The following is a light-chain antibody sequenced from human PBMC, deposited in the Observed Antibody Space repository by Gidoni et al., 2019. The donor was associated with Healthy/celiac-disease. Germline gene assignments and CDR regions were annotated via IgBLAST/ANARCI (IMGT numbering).Light chain of an antibody. Sequence: EIVLTQSPGTLSLSPGERATLSCRASQSVSSSYLAWYQQKPGQAPRLLIYGASSRATGIPDMFSGSGSGTDFTLTISRLEPEDFAVYYCQQYGSSPFGQGTKVEIK. J-gene: IGKJ1*01. CDR1: QSVSSSY. CDR2: GAS. CDR3: QQYGSSP. V-gene: IGKV3-20*01.